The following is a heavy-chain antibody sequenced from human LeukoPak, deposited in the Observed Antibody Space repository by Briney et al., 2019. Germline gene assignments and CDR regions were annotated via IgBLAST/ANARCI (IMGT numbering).Heavy chain of an antibody. CDR3: ARATYYYDSSGYPLGYGMDV. Sequence: ASVKVSCKASGYTFTSYYMHWVRQAPGQGLEWMGIINPSGGSTSYAQKFQGRVTMTRNTSISTAYMELSSLRSEDTAVYYCARATYYYDSSGYPLGYGMDVWGQGTTVTVSS. CDR1: GYTFTSYY. J-gene: IGHJ6*02. CDR2: INPSGGST. V-gene: IGHV1-46*01. D-gene: IGHD3-22*01.